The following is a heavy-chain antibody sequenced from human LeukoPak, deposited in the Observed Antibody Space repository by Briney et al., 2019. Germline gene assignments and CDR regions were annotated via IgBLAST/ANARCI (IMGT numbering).Heavy chain of an antibody. CDR3: AKLGLYYDSSGYYYFDY. J-gene: IGHJ4*02. CDR1: GFTFSSYA. CDR2: INGSGGST. D-gene: IGHD3-22*01. V-gene: IGHV3-23*01. Sequence: PGGSLRLSCAASGFTFSSYAMSWVRQAPGKGLEWVSDINGSGGSTYYADSVKGRFTISRDNSKNTLYLQMNSLRAEDTAVYYCAKLGLYYDSSGYYYFDYWGQGTLVTVSS.